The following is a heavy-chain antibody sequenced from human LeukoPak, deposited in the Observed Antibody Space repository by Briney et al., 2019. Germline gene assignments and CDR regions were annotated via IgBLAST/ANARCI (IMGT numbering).Heavy chain of an antibody. Sequence: SETLSLTCAVSGYSISSGYYWGWIRQPPGKGLEWIGSIYHSGSTYYNPSLKSRVTISVDTSKNQFSLKLSSVTAADTAVYYCAREAVAGWRSIDYWGQGTLVTVSS. V-gene: IGHV4-38-2*02. CDR2: IYHSGST. D-gene: IGHD6-19*01. CDR3: AREAVAGWRSIDY. CDR1: GYSISSGYY. J-gene: IGHJ4*02.